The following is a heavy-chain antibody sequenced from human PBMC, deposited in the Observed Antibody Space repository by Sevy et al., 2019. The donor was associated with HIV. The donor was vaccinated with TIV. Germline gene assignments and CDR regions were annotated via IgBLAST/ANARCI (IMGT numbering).Heavy chain of an antibody. CDR1: GYTFTNYG. V-gene: IGHV1-18*01. D-gene: IGHD3-3*01. CDR2: ISAHNGNT. CDR3: ARDLSHTGRFGAFDI. J-gene: IGHJ3*02. Sequence: ASVKVSCKASGYTFTNYGISWVRQAPGQVLEWMGWISAHNGNTNYAQKLQGRVTMTTDTSTSTASMELRSLRSDDTAVYYCARDLSHTGRFGAFDIWGQGTMVTVSS.